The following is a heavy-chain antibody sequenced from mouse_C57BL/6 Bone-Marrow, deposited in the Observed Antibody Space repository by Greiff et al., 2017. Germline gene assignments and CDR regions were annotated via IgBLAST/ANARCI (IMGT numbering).Heavy chain of an antibody. V-gene: IGHV2-9-1*01. D-gene: IGHD2-1*01. Sequence: QVTLKESGPGLVAPSQSLSITCTVSGFSLTSYAISWVRQPPGKGLEWLGVIWTGGGTNYNSALKSRLSISKDNSKSQVFLKMNSLQTDDTARYYCASIYYGNLGYYAMDYWGQGTSVTVSS. J-gene: IGHJ4*01. CDR1: GFSLTSYA. CDR2: IWTGGGT. CDR3: ASIYYGNLGYYAMDY.